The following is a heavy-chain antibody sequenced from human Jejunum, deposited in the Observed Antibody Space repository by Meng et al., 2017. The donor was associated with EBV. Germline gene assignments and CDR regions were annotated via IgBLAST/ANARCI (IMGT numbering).Heavy chain of an antibody. CDR3: TKDFVYNGGWDRFGE. Sequence: QVQLVESGGDVVQPGRSLRLSWVASGFSFSNYGIHWVRQAPGKGLEWVAAITSDGSNTYYADSVNGRFTISRDNSKNTLFLQLSSLRVEDTAVYYCTKDFVYNGGWDRFGEWGQGTLVTVSS. J-gene: IGHJ4*02. CDR2: ITSDGSNT. D-gene: IGHD2-8*01. V-gene: IGHV3-30*18. CDR1: GFSFSNYG.